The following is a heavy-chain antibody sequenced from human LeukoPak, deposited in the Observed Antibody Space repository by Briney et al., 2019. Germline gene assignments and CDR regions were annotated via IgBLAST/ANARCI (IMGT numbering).Heavy chain of an antibody. V-gene: IGHV4-39*07. Sequence: PSETLSLTCTVSGGSISSNTYYWGWIRQPPGKGLEWIGSIYYSGSTYYNPSLKSRVTISVETSKNQFSLKLSSVTAADTAVYYCARDYQGGYGDKTVDYWGQGTLVTASS. CDR1: GGSISSNTYY. D-gene: IGHD5-18*01. CDR3: ARDYQGGYGDKTVDY. CDR2: IYYSGST. J-gene: IGHJ4*02.